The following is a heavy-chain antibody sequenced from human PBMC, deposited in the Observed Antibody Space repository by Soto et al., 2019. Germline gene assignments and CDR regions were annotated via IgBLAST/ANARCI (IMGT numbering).Heavy chain of an antibody. CDR2: ISSSSSYI. Sequence: KPGGSLRLSCAASGFTFSSYSMNWVRQAPGKGLEWVSSISSSSSYIYYADSVKGRFTISRDNAKNSLYLQMNSLRAEDTAVYYCARSGAAAGTRFYYYYGMDVWGQGTTVTVSS. CDR3: ARSGAAAGTRFYYYYGMDV. V-gene: IGHV3-21*01. J-gene: IGHJ6*02. CDR1: GFTFSSYS. D-gene: IGHD6-13*01.